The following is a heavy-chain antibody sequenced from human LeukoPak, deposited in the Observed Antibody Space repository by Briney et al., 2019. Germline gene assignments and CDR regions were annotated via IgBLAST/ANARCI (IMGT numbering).Heavy chain of an antibody. Sequence: SETLSLTCTVSGGSISSYYWSWIRQPAGKGLEWIGRIYTSGSTNYNPPLKSRVTMSVDTSKNQFSLILTSVTAADTAMYYCARSSSGNFYFESWGQGTLVTVSS. J-gene: IGHJ4*02. D-gene: IGHD1-26*01. V-gene: IGHV4-4*07. CDR1: GGSISSYY. CDR2: IYTSGST. CDR3: ARSSSGNFYFES.